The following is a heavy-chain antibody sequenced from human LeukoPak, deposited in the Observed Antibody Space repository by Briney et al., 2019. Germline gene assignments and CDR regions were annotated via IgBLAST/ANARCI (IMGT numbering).Heavy chain of an antibody. CDR1: GFTFSSYS. Sequence: GGSLRLSCAASGFTFSSYSMNWVRQAPGKGLEWVSYISSSSSTIHYADSVKGRFTISRDNAKSSLYLQMNSLRDEDTAVYYCARKSSGRGDFWGQGTLVTVSS. CDR2: ISSSSSTI. D-gene: IGHD3-10*01. J-gene: IGHJ4*02. V-gene: IGHV3-48*02. CDR3: ARKSSGRGDF.